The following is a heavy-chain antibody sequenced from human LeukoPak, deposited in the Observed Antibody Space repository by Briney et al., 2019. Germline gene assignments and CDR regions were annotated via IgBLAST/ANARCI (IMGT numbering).Heavy chain of an antibody. CDR3: AREIIRFSSGWFDY. CDR1: GGSFSGYY. V-gene: IGHV4-34*01. Sequence: SETLSLTCAVYGGSFSGYYWSWIRQPPGKGPEWIGEINHSGSTNYNPSLKSRVTISVDTSKNQFSLKLSSVTAADTAVYYCAREIIRFSSGWFDYWGQGTLVTVSS. J-gene: IGHJ4*02. CDR2: INHSGST. D-gene: IGHD6-19*01.